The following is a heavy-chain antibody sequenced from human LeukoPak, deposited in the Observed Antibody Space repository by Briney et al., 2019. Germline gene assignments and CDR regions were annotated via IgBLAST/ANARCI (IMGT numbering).Heavy chain of an antibody. CDR3: AGPGTVVRGSH. CDR2: INSDGSST. J-gene: IGHJ4*02. Sequence: PGGSLRLSCAASGFTFSSYWMHWVRQAPGKGLVWVSRINSDGSSTSYADSVKGRFTISRDNAKNTLYLQMNSLRTEDTAVYYCAGPGTVVRGSHWGQGTLVTVSS. CDR1: GFTFSSYW. V-gene: IGHV3-74*01. D-gene: IGHD4-23*01.